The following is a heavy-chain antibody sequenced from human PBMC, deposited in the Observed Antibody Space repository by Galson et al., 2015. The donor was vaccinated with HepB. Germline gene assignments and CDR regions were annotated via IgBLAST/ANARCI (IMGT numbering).Heavy chain of an antibody. D-gene: IGHD3-10*01. CDR1: GVTFEDDA. CDR2: ISWNSDFT. J-gene: IGHJ6*02. Sequence: SLRLSGAASGVTFEDDAMHWGRQVPGEGLEWVSGISWNSDFTGYADSVRGRLTISRDNAKYFLYLQMNSLRPEDTALYYCAQDLTYYYGSGSYFVGMDVWGQGTTVTVSS. V-gene: IGHV3-9*01. CDR3: AQDLTYYYGSGSYFVGMDV.